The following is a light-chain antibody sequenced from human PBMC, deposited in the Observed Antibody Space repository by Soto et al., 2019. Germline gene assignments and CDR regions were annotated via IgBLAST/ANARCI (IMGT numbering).Light chain of an antibody. CDR3: QHYNYWPPLYT. V-gene: IGKV3-15*01. Sequence: EIVMTQSPATLSVSPGQRTTLSCRASQSVSSNLAWYQQKPGQAPRLLIYGASTRATGIPARFSGSGSGTEFTLTISSLQSEDFAVYYCQHYNYWPPLYTFGQGTKLQIK. CDR1: QSVSSN. J-gene: IGKJ2*01. CDR2: GAS.